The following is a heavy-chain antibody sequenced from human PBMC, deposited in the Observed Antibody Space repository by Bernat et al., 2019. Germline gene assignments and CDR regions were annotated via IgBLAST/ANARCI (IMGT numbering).Heavy chain of an antibody. CDR3: AKGGIGGSYLDGMDV. CDR2: ISYDGSNK. Sequence: QVQLVESGGGVVQPGRSLRLSCAASGFTFSSYAMHWVRQAPGKGLEWVAVISYDGSNKYYADSVKGRFTISRDNSKNTLYLQMNSLRAEDTAVYYCAKGGIGGSYLDGMDVWGQGTTVTVSS. V-gene: IGHV3-30*07. CDR1: GFTFSSYA. J-gene: IGHJ6*02. D-gene: IGHD1-26*01.